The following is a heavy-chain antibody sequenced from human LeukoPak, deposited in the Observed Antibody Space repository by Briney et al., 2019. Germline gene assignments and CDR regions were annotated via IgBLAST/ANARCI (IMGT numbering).Heavy chain of an antibody. J-gene: IGHJ4*02. Sequence: GGSLRLSCAASGFTFDDYAMRWGRHAPGKGLEWVSGISWNSGSIGYADSVKGRFTISRDNAKNSLYLQMNSLRAEDMALYYCAKDSSSGWWFGFDYWGQGTLVTVSS. CDR2: ISWNSGSI. D-gene: IGHD6-19*01. V-gene: IGHV3-9*03. CDR3: AKDSSSGWWFGFDY. CDR1: GFTFDDYA.